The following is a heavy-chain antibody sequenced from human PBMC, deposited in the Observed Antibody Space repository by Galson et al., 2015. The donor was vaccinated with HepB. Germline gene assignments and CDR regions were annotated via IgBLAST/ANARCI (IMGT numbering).Heavy chain of an antibody. CDR2: IYYSGST. Sequence: ETLSLTCTVSGGSISSYYWSWIRQPPGKGLEWIGYIYYSGSTNYNPSLKSRVTISVDTSKNQFSLKLSSVTAADTAVYYCARRDNRAGAFDIWGQGTMVTVSS. J-gene: IGHJ3*02. V-gene: IGHV4-59*08. CDR3: ARRDNRAGAFDI. D-gene: IGHD2/OR15-2a*01. CDR1: GGSISSYY.